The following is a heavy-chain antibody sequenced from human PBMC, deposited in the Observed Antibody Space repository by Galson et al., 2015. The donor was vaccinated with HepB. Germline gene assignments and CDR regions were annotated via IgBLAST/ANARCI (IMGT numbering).Heavy chain of an antibody. CDR3: ARVLMRGLRDPHDAFDI. J-gene: IGHJ3*02. CDR2: IWYDGSNK. D-gene: IGHD4-17*01. Sequence: SLRLSCAASGFTFSSYGMHWVRQAPGKGLEWVAVIWYDGSNKYYADSVKGRFTISRDNSKNTLYLQMNSLRAEDTAVYYCARVLMRGLRDPHDAFDIWGQGTMVTVSS. CDR1: GFTFSSYG. V-gene: IGHV3-33*01.